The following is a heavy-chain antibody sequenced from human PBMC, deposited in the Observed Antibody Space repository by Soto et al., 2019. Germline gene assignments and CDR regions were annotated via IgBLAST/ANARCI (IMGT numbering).Heavy chain of an antibody. D-gene: IGHD3-10*01. CDR3: ARGVGYYGSGSYNV. J-gene: IGHJ6*02. Sequence: QVQLVQSGAEVKKPGSSVRVSCKASESIFSSYAIAWVRQAPRQGLEWMGGVTGMFGTTNYAQKFQGRVTITADELTSTAYMELSSLRSEDTAVYYCARGVGYYGSGSYNVWGQGTTVTVSS. V-gene: IGHV1-69*12. CDR1: ESIFSSYA. CDR2: VTGMFGTT.